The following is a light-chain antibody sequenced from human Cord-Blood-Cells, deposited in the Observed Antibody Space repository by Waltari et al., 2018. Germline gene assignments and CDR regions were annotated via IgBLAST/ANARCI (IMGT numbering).Light chain of an antibody. V-gene: IGKV4-1*01. Sequence: DIVMTQSPDSLAVSLGERATINCKSSQSVLYSSNNKNYLAWYQQKPGQPPKLLIYWASTRQSVVPDRFSGSGSGTDFTLTIRSLQAEDVAVYYCQQYYRTPLTFGGGTKVEIK. CDR2: WAS. CDR1: QSVLYSSNNKNY. J-gene: IGKJ4*01. CDR3: QQYYRTPLT.